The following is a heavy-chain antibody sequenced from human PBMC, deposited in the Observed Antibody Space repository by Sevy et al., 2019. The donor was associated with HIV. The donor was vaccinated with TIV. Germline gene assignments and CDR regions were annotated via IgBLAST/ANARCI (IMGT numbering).Heavy chain of an antibody. V-gene: IGHV3-15*05. CDR2: IKSKTAGGTT. D-gene: IGHD4-17*01. CDR1: GFFFSHYE. CDR3: TNEVYGDLSYGMDV. Sequence: GGSLRLSCKASGFFFSHYEMNWVRQAPGKGLEWVGRIKSKTAGGTTDYSAPVKGRFTISRDDSETTMYLQMNSLKTEDTAVYYCTNEVYGDLSYGMDVWGQGTTVTVSS. J-gene: IGHJ6*02.